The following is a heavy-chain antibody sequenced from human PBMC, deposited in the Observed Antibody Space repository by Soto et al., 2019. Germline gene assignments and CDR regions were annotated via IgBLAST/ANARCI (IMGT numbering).Heavy chain of an antibody. CDR1: GFTFSSYG. Sequence: QVQLVESGGGVVQPGRSLRLSCAASGFTFSSYGMHWVRQAPGKGLEWVAVISYDGSNKYYADSVKGRFTISRDNSKNTLYLQMNSLRAEDTAVYYCAKEGAANSYYYYGMDVWGQGTTVTVSS. CDR2: ISYDGSNK. CDR3: AKEGAANSYYYYGMDV. D-gene: IGHD1-26*01. V-gene: IGHV3-30*18. J-gene: IGHJ6*02.